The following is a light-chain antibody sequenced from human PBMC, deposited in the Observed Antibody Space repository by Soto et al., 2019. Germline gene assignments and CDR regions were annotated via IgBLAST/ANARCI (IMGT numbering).Light chain of an antibody. CDR1: SSNIGAGYD. J-gene: IGLJ1*01. CDR3: QSYDSSLSGHYV. CDR2: GNS. V-gene: IGLV1-40*01. Sequence: QSVLTQPPSVSGAPGQRVTISCTGSSSNIGAGYDVHWYQQLPGTAPKLLIYGNSNRPSGVPDRFSGSKSGTSASLAITGLQAEDEADYYCQSYDSSLSGHYVFGTGTKATVL.